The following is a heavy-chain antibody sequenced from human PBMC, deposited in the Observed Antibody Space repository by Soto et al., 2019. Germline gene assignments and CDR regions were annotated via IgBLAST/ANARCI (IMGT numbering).Heavy chain of an antibody. J-gene: IGHJ5*02. Sequence: SVKGRFTISRDSAENSLFLQMTSLTAADTAVYYCARPSTQTRFWNRFDPWGQGTLVTVSS. V-gene: IGHV3-21*01. CDR3: ARPSTQTRFWNRFDP.